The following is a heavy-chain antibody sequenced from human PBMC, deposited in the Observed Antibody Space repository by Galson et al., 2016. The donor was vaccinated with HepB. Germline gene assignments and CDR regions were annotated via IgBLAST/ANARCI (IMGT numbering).Heavy chain of an antibody. CDR3: TKDKIYDFSVKAGEEAEKYFHH. CDR2: ITGRGDRT. D-gene: IGHD4-11*01. V-gene: IGHV3-23*01. CDR1: GFTFHFYA. Sequence: SLRLSCAASGFTFHFYALTWVRQAPGKGLEWVSTITGRGDRTFYADSVKGQFTISRDNSRNTVFLEMNSLRAEDTALYYCTKDKIYDFSVKAGEEAEKYFHHWGQGTLVTVSS. J-gene: IGHJ1*01.